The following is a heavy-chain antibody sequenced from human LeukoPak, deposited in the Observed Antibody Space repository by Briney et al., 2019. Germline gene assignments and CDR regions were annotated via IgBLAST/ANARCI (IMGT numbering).Heavy chain of an antibody. CDR2: IRYDGSNK. D-gene: IGHD3-9*01. J-gene: IGHJ3*02. CDR1: GFTFSSYG. CDR3: AKGPNYDILTGWRKTYNGFDI. Sequence: GGSLRLSCAASGFTFSSYGMHWVRQAPGKGLEWVAFIRYDGSNKYYADSVKGRFTISRDNSKNTLYLQTNSLRAEDTAVYYCAKGPNYDILTGWRKTYNGFDIWGQGTMVTVSS. V-gene: IGHV3-30*02.